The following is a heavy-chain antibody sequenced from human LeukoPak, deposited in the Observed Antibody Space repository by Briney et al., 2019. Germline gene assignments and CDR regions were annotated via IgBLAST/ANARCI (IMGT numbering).Heavy chain of an antibody. CDR2: INHSGST. V-gene: IGHV4-34*01. CDR3: ARGRRTMIVVVLQYYFDY. J-gene: IGHJ4*02. CDR1: GGSFSGYY. Sequence: SETLSLTCAVYGGSFSGYYWSWIRQPPGKGLEWIGEINHSGSTNYNPSLKSRVTISVDTSKNQFSLKLSSVTAADTAVYYCARGRRTMIVVVLQYYFDYWGQGTLVTVSS. D-gene: IGHD3-22*01.